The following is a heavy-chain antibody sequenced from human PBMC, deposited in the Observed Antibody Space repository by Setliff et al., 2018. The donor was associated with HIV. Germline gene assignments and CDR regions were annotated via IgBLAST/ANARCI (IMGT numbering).Heavy chain of an antibody. J-gene: IGHJ4*02. D-gene: IGHD5-12*01. V-gene: IGHV4-38-2*01. Sequence: PSETLSLTCAVSGYSISSGYYWGWIRQPPGKGLEWIGSINHSGSAAYNPSLRSRVTMSLDKSNNQFSLKLNSVTAADTAIYYCARRRDGYNLIDYWGQGTLVTVSS. CDR1: GYSISSGYY. CDR2: INHSGSA. CDR3: ARRRDGYNLIDY.